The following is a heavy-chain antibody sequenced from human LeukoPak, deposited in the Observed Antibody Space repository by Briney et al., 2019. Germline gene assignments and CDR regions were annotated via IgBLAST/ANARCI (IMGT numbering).Heavy chain of an antibody. CDR2: IIPILGIA. Sequence: SVKISCKASGGTFSSYTISWVRQAPGQGLEWMGRIIPILGIANYAQKFQGRVTITADKSTSTAYMELSSLRSEDTAVYYCARGKRGAGDAFDIWGQGTMVTVSS. D-gene: IGHD4-17*01. CDR3: ARGKRGAGDAFDI. V-gene: IGHV1-69*02. CDR1: GGTFSSYT. J-gene: IGHJ3*02.